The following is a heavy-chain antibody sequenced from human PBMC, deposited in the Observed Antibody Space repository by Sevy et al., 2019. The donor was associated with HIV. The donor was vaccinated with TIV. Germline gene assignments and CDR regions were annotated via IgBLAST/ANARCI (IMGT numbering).Heavy chain of an antibody. CDR1: VFTFSSYS. CDR3: ARDDIVVVPAAMYYYYGLDV. D-gene: IGHD2-2*01. J-gene: IGHJ6*02. V-gene: IGHV3-48*01. CDR2: ISSSSSTI. Sequence: GGSLRLSCAASVFTFSSYSMNWVRQAPGKGLEWVSYISSSSSTIYYADSVKGRFTISRDNAKNSLYLQMNSLRAEDTAVYYCARDDIVVVPAAMYYYYGLDVWGQGTTVTVSS.